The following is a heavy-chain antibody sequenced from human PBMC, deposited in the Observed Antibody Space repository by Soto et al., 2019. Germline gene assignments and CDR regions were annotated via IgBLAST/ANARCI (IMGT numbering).Heavy chain of an antibody. CDR3: ARVAGSGWYDG. J-gene: IGHJ4*02. Sequence: PSETLSLPCAVSCSDSVSGRYSWSWIRQPPGKGLEWLGTAYPRGRTYYDRSLKSRVTISLDLSKNQFSLNLNSVTAAATAVYSCARVAGSGWYDGRGQGTLVTV. CDR1: CSDSVSGRYS. CDR2: AYPRGRT. D-gene: IGHD6-19*01. V-gene: IGHV4-30-2*01.